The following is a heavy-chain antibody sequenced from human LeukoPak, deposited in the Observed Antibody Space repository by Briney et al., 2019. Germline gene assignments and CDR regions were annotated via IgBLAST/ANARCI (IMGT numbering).Heavy chain of an antibody. V-gene: IGHV3-30*18. J-gene: IGHJ4*02. CDR1: GFTFSSYG. D-gene: IGHD6-19*01. Sequence: GGSLRLSCAASGFTFSSYGMHWVRQAPGKGLEWVAVISYDGSNKYYADSVKGRFTISRDNSKNTLYLQMNSLRAEDTAVYYCAKPLSIAVAGAPFDYWGQGTLVTVSS. CDR3: AKPLSIAVAGAPFDY. CDR2: ISYDGSNK.